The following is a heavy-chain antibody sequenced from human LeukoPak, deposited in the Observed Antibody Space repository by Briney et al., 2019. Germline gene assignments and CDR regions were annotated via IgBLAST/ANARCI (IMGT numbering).Heavy chain of an antibody. V-gene: IGHV4-39*01. CDR1: GGSISSSSSY. Sequence: PSETLSLTCTVSGGSISSSSSYWGWIRQPPGKGLEWIGSIYYSGTTYYNLSLKSRVTISVDTSKNQFSLKLSSVTVADTAVYYCARHKPKYLYYFDYWGQGTLATVSS. CDR2: IYYSGTT. D-gene: IGHD2-2*02. J-gene: IGHJ4*02. CDR3: ARHKPKYLYYFDY.